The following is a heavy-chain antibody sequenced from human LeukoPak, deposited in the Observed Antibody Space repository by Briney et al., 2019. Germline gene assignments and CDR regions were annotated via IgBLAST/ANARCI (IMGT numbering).Heavy chain of an antibody. CDR2: ISTSGSTF. D-gene: IGHD3-22*01. V-gene: IGHV3-48*03. J-gene: IGHJ4*02. CDR3: ARALAYYYESSGHFGY. CDR1: GFTFSSYE. Sequence: GGSLRLSCVASGFTFSSYEMHWVRQAPGKGLEWVSYISTSGSTFYYADSVKGRFTISRDNADNSLYLQLNSLRAEDTAVYYCARALAYYYESSGHFGYWVQGILVTVSS.